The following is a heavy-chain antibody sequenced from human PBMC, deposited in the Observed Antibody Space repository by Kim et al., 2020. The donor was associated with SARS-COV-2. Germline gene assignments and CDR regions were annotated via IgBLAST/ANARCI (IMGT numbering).Heavy chain of an antibody. D-gene: IGHD2-8*02. J-gene: IGHJ5*02. V-gene: IGHV4-39*01. CDR3: ARRTWSRGHWFDP. Sequence: NPSPRRRVTISVDTAKNQFSLKLSSVTAADTAVYYCARRTWSRGHWFDPWGQGTLVTVSS.